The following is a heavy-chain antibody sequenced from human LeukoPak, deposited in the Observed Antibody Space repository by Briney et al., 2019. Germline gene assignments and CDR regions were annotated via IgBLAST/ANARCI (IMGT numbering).Heavy chain of an antibody. CDR3: ARDKSYGDSEDY. Sequence: GGSLRLSCAASGFTFNIYWMSWVRQAPGKGLEWVANISQDGSEKYYVDSVKGRFTISRDNAKNSLYLQMNSLRAEDTAVYYCARDKSYGDSEDYWGQGALVTVSS. V-gene: IGHV3-7*05. D-gene: IGHD2-21*02. J-gene: IGHJ4*02. CDR1: GFTFNIYW. CDR2: ISQDGSEK.